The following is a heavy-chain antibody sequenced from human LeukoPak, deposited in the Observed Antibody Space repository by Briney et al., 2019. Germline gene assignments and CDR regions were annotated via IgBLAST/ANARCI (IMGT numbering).Heavy chain of an antibody. CDR1: GFTVSSNY. D-gene: IGHD2-2*01. CDR2: IYSGGST. J-gene: IGHJ5*02. V-gene: IGHV3-66*02. Sequence: TGGSLRLSCAVSGFTVSSNYMSWVRQAPGKGLEWVSVIYSGGSTYYADSVKGRFTISRDNSKNTLYLQMNSLRAEDTAVYYCARVVVPASIIISWFDPWGQGTLVTVSS. CDR3: ARVVVPASIIISWFDP.